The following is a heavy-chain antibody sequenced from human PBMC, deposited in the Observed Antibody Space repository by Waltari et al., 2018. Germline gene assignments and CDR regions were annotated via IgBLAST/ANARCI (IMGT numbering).Heavy chain of an antibody. CDR3: ARRTGFLDVYYYYGMDV. CDR1: GGSISGYG. V-gene: IGHV4-59*08. J-gene: IGHJ6*02. Sequence: QMQLQESGPGLVKPSETLSLTCTVSGGSISGYGWSWIRQPPRKGLEWNGYIENGGSTTYNPALKSRVTISVDMSKNQVSLRLSSVTAADTAVYYCARRTGFLDVYYYYGMDVWGQGTTVTVSS. CDR2: IENGGST. D-gene: IGHD3-3*01.